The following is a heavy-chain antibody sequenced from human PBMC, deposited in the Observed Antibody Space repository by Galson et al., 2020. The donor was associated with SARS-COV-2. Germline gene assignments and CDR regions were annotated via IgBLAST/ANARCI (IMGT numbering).Heavy chain of an antibody. CDR2: IRNEPNSYTT. J-gene: IGHJ4*02. D-gene: IGHD3-10*01. CDR3: TRDWSGAGDY. V-gene: IGHV3-72*01. Sequence: GGSLRLSCIASGFSFNDHFMDWVRQAPGKGLEWVVRIRNEPNSYTTEYAASVRGRFTISRDDSKNSVYLQANSLKTEDTAVYYCTRDWSGAGDYWGQGTLVTVSA. CDR1: GFSFNDHF.